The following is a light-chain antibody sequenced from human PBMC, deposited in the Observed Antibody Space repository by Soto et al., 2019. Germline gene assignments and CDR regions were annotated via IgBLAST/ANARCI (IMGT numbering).Light chain of an antibody. CDR3: QSYDSSLSGPYV. CDR1: SSNIGAGYD. Sequence: QSVLTQPPSVSGAPGQRVTISCTGGSSNIGAGYDVHWYQQLPGTAPKLLIYGNTNRPSGVPDRFSGSKSGTSASLAITGLQADDEADYYCQSYDSSLSGPYVFGTGTKVTVL. V-gene: IGLV1-40*01. J-gene: IGLJ1*01. CDR2: GNT.